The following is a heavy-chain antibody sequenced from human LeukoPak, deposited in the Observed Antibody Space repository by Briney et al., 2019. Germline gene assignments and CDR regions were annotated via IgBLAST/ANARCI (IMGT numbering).Heavy chain of an antibody. D-gene: IGHD6-6*01. V-gene: IGHV3-48*01. Sequence: GGSLRLSCAASGFTFSSYSMNWVRQAPGKGLEWVSYISSSSSTIYYADSVKGRFTISRDNSKNTLYLQMNSLRAEDTAVYYCARGRANNKQLVDYFDYWGQGTLVTVSS. CDR2: ISSSSSTI. J-gene: IGHJ4*02. CDR1: GFTFSSYS. CDR3: ARGRANNKQLVDYFDY.